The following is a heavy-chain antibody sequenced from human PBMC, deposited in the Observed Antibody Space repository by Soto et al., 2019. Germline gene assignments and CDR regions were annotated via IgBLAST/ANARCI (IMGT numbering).Heavy chain of an antibody. CDR2: IWYDGSNK. D-gene: IGHD3-16*01. J-gene: IGHJ2*01. V-gene: IGHV3-33*01. Sequence: QVQLVESGGGVVQPGKSLRLSCAASGFAFSNYDMHWVRQAPGKGLEWVAVIWYDGSNKYYPDSVKGRFTISRDNSKNTLYRQMNSLRAEDTAVYYCARRTDDGVWYFDLWGRGTLVTVSS. CDR3: ARRTDDGVWYFDL. CDR1: GFAFSNYD.